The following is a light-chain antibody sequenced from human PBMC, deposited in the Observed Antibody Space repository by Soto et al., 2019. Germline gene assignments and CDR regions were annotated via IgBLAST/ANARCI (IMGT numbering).Light chain of an antibody. V-gene: IGLV2-11*01. J-gene: IGLJ1*01. Sequence: QSVLTQPRSVSGSPGQSVTISCTGTINDVGGYNFVSWYQQHPGKVPKLIIYDVSIRPSGVPDPFSGSKSGITASLTISGLQAEDEADYYCCSYVGSDSSFVFGSGTKVTVL. CDR3: CSYVGSDSSFV. CDR1: INDVGGYNF. CDR2: DVS.